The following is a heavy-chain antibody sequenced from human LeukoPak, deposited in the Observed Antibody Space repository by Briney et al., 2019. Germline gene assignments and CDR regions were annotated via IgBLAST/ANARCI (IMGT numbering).Heavy chain of an antibody. J-gene: IGHJ1*01. V-gene: IGHV4-34*01. D-gene: IGHD3-10*01. CDR2: INHSGST. CDR3: ARVDRYYYGSGSYFLEYFQH. Sequence: SETLSLTCAVYGVSFSGYYWSWIRQPPGKGLEWIGEINHSGSTNYNPSLKSRVTISVDTSKNQFSLKLSSVTAADTAVYYCARVDRYYYGSGSYFLEYFQHWGQGTLVTVSS. CDR1: GVSFSGYY.